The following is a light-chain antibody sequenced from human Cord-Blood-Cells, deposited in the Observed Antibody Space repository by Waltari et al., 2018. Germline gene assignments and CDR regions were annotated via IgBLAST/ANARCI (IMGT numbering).Light chain of an antibody. Sequence: DIQMTQSPSTLSASVGDRVTINCRASQSISSWLAWYQQKPGKAPKLLIYKASSLESGVPSRFSGSGSGTEFTLTISSLQPDDFATYYCQQYGTFGQGTKVEIK. J-gene: IGKJ1*01. CDR3: QQYGT. CDR2: KAS. V-gene: IGKV1-5*03. CDR1: QSISSW.